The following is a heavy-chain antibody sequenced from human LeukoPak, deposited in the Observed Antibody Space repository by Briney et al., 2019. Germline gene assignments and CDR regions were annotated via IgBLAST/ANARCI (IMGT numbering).Heavy chain of an antibody. CDR3: AKDRSSGWYLGIYYYYGMDV. D-gene: IGHD6-19*01. CDR1: GFTFSSYA. V-gene: IGHV3-23*01. J-gene: IGHJ6*02. Sequence: PGGSLRLSCAASGFTFSSYAVSWVRQAPGKGLEWVSAISGSGGSTYYADSAKGRFTISRDNSKDTLYLQMNSLRAEDTAVYYCAKDRSSGWYLGIYYYYGMDVWGQGTTVTVSS. CDR2: ISGSGGST.